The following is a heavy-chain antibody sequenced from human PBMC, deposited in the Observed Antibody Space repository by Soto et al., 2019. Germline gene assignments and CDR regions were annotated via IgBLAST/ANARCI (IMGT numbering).Heavy chain of an antibody. CDR2: MNPNSGNT. V-gene: IGHV1-8*01. Sequence: QVQLVQSGAEVKKPGASVKVSCKASGYTFTSYDINWVRQATGQGRERMGWMNPNSGNTGYAQKFHGRVTMTRNTSIITAYMELSRLRSEDTAVYYCARAHYYDSIGYYPNFDYGGQGTLVTVSS. D-gene: IGHD3-22*01. CDR1: GYTFTSYD. CDR3: ARAHYYDSIGYYPNFDY. J-gene: IGHJ4*02.